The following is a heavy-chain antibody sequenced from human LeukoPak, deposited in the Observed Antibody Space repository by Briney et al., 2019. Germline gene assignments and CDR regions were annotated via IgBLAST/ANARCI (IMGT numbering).Heavy chain of an antibody. CDR2: ISGSGSST. CDR3: AKDGRTVTGSYPFDY. J-gene: IGHJ4*02. D-gene: IGHD1-26*01. V-gene: IGHV3-23*01. Sequence: GGSLRLSCVASGFTFNSYAMSWVRQAPGKGLEWVSAISGSGSSTYYVDSVKGRFTISRDNSKNTLYLQMNSLRAEDTAVYYCAKDGRTVTGSYPFDYWGQGTLVTVSS. CDR1: GFTFNSYA.